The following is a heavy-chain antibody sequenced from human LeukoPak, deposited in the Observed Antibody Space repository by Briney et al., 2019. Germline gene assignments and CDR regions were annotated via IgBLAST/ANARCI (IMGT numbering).Heavy chain of an antibody. CDR3: ARGYGLFDY. CDR1: GGSISFYD. CDR2: INHSGST. D-gene: IGHD4-17*01. Sequence: PSETLSLTCTVSGGSISFYDWSWIRQPPGKGLEWIGEINHSGSTNYNPSLKSRVTISVDTSKNQFSLKLSSVTAADTAVYYCARGYGLFDYWGQGTLVTVSS. J-gene: IGHJ4*02. V-gene: IGHV4-34*01.